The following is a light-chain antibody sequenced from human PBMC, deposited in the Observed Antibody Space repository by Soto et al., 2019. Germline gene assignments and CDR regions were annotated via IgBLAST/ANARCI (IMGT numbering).Light chain of an antibody. Sequence: EIVLTQSPGTLSLSPGERATLSCRASQSVSSSYLAWYQQKPGQAPRLLIYGASSRATGIPDRFSGSGSGTDFTLTISRLEPEDFAVHYCQQYGSSPAVTFGGGTKVEIK. CDR2: GAS. J-gene: IGKJ4*01. CDR3: QQYGSSPAVT. CDR1: QSVSSSY. V-gene: IGKV3-20*01.